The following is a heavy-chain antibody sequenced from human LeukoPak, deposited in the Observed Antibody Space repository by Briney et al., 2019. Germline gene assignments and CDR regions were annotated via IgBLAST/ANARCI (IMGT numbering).Heavy chain of an antibody. Sequence: GGSLRLSCAASGFTFSSYAMSWVRQAPGKGLEWVSAISGSGGSTYYADSVKGRFTISRDNSKNTLYLQMNSLRAEDTAVYYCAKDLWKRWFGESLTFDYWGQGTLVTVSS. CDR3: AKDLWKRWFGESLTFDY. CDR1: GFTFSSYA. J-gene: IGHJ4*02. V-gene: IGHV3-23*01. CDR2: ISGSGGST. D-gene: IGHD3-10*01.